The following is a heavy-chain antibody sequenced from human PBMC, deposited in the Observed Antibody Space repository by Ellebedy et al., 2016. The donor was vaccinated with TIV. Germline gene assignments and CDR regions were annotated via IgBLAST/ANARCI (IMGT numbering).Heavy chain of an antibody. D-gene: IGHD6-13*01. CDR1: GYTFTGYY. J-gene: IGHJ4*02. Sequence: ASVKVSXKASGYTFTGYYMHWVRQAPGQGLEWMGWINPNSGGTNYAQKFQGWVTMTRDTSISTAYMELSRLRSDDTAVYYCARLYSSSLGNQGDYWGQGTLVTVSS. CDR2: INPNSGGT. CDR3: ARLYSSSLGNQGDY. V-gene: IGHV1-2*04.